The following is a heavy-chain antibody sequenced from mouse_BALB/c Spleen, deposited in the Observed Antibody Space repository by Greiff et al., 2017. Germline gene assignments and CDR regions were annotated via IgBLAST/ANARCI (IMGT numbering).Heavy chain of an antibody. V-gene: IGHV1-7*01. CDR1: GYTFTSYW. CDR3: ARSFYDGYTFAY. J-gene: IGHJ3*01. CDR2: INPSTGYT. D-gene: IGHD2-3*01. Sequence: QVQLQQSGAELAKPGASVKMSFKASGYTFTSYWMHWVKQRPGQGLEWIGYINPSTGYTEYNQKFKDKATLTADKSSSTAYMQLSSLTSEDSAVYYCARSFYDGYTFAYWGQGTLVTVSA.